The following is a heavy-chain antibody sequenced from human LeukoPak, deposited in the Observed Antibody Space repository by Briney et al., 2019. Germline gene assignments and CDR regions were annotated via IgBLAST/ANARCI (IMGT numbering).Heavy chain of an antibody. D-gene: IGHD4-17*01. Sequence: GGXLRLSCAASGFTFSSYAMSWVRQAPGKGLEWVSAISGSGGSTYYADSVKGRFTISRDNSKNTLYLQMNSLRAEDTAVYYCATGTTVTYYFDYWGQGTLVTVSS. CDR3: ATGTTVTYYFDY. CDR1: GFTFSSYA. V-gene: IGHV3-23*01. CDR2: ISGSGGST. J-gene: IGHJ4*02.